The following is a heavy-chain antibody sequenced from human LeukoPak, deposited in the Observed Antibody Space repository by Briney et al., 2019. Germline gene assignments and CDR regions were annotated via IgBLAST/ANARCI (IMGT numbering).Heavy chain of an antibody. Sequence: GGSLRLSCAASGFAFSSYTMSWVRQAPGKGLEWVSTITTSDGNTYYADSVKGRFTVSRDNSKNTLFLQMNSLRAEDTAVYYCAKDGGLWVSAHWGDSWGRGTLVTVSS. J-gene: IGHJ4*02. CDR1: GFAFSSYT. V-gene: IGHV3-23*01. CDR2: ITTSDGNT. CDR3: AKDGGLWVSAHWGDS. D-gene: IGHD7-27*01.